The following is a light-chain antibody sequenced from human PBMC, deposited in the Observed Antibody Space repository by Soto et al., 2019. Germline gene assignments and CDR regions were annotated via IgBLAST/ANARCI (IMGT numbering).Light chain of an antibody. CDR2: AAS. J-gene: IGKJ4*01. CDR1: ETIFKY. CDR3: QHDNTRSIA. Sequence: DIQMIQSPATLSAAVGDRITITCRASETIFKYVAWYQQTSGSAPNLLIYAASDLESGVPSRFSGSGSGREFSLTIDNLQPNDSATYYCQHDNTRSIAFGGGTKVDVK. V-gene: IGKV1-5*01.